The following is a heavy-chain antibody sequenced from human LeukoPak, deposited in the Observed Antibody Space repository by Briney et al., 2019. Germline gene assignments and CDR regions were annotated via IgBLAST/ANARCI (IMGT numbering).Heavy chain of an antibody. CDR1: GFTFSSYG. D-gene: IGHD2-2*01. J-gene: IGHJ4*02. CDR2: IRYDGSNK. Sequence: GGSLRLSCAASGFTFSSYGMHWVRQAPGKGLEWVAFIRYDGSNKYYADSVKGRFTISRDNSKNTLYLQMNSLRAEDTAVYYCAKGYQLLWGLDYWGQGTLVTVSS. CDR3: AKGYQLLWGLDY. V-gene: IGHV3-30*02.